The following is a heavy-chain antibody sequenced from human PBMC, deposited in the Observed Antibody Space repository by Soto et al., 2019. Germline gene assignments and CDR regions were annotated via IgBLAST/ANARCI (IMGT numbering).Heavy chain of an antibody. V-gene: IGHV4-34*01. D-gene: IGHD6-13*01. CDR2: INHSGST. Sequence: LSLTCAVYGGSFSGYYWSWIRQPPGKGLEWIGEINHSGSTNYNPSLKSRVTISVDTSKNQFSLKLSSVTAADTAVYYCARGPFHPLPYSSSWSRKYYFDYWGQGTLVTVSS. CDR3: ARGPFHPLPYSSSWSRKYYFDY. J-gene: IGHJ4*02. CDR1: GGSFSGYY.